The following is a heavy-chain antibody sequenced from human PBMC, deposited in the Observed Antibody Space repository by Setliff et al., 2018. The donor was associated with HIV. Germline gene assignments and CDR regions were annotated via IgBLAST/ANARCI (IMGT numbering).Heavy chain of an antibody. CDR3: ARVAAGHCSSGTCYFDY. D-gene: IGHD2-15*01. V-gene: IGHV3-64*02. J-gene: IGHJ4*02. CDR1: GFTFSTYA. Sequence: GSLRLSCAASGFTFSTYAMHWVRQAPGKGLEHVSAISNTGGNTYYADSVKGRFTISRDNSKNTLYLQMGSLRAEDMAVYYCARVAAGHCSSGTCYFDYWGQGTQVTVSS. CDR2: ISNTGGNT.